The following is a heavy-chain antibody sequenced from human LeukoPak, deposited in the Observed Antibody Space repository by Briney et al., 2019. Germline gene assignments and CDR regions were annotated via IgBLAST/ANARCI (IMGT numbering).Heavy chain of an antibody. CDR1: GYTFTGYY. CDR3: ARDGGLDY. J-gene: IGHJ4*02. D-gene: IGHD3-3*01. V-gene: IGHV1-2*02. Sequence: ASVKVSCKASGYTFTGYYIHWRRQAPGQGLEWMAWINPNSGDTTYAQKFQGRVTMTRDTSITTASIDLSRLSSDDTAVYYCARDGGLDYWGQGTLVTVSS. CDR2: INPNSGDT.